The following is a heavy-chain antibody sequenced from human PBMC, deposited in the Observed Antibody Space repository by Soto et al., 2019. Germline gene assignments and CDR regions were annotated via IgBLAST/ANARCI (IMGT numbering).Heavy chain of an antibody. CDR3: ARDWDASVSYFTDY. J-gene: IGHJ4*02. D-gene: IGHD3-10*01. V-gene: IGHV1-18*01. CDR1: GYTFSSIG. Sequence: QVQLVQSGAEVKEPGASVKVSCKASGYTFSSIGISWVRQAPGQGLEWMGWITPYKGDTYYTKRLQDRVTMTTDTSTSTADMELRSLRSDDTAVYYCARDWDASVSYFTDYWGQGTLVIFSS. CDR2: ITPYKGDT.